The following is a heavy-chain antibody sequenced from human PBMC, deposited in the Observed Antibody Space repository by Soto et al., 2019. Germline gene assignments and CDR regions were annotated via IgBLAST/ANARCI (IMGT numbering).Heavy chain of an antibody. Sequence: QVQLVESGGGVVQPGRSLRLSCAASGFTFSSYGMHWVRQAPGKGLEWVAVISYDGSNKYYADSVKGRFTISRDNSKNTLYLQMNSLRAEDTAVYYCAKDTSGEQQLVRRRYYNGMDVWGQGTTVTVSS. CDR3: AKDTSGEQQLVRRRYYNGMDV. CDR1: GFTFSSYG. J-gene: IGHJ6*02. CDR2: ISYDGSNK. D-gene: IGHD6-13*01. V-gene: IGHV3-30*18.